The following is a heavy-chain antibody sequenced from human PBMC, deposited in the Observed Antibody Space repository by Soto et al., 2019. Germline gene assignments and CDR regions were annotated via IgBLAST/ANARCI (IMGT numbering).Heavy chain of an antibody. V-gene: IGHV6-1*01. CDR1: GDSVSSNSAA. Sequence: SQTLSLTCAISGDSVSSNSAAWNWIRQSPSRGLEWLRRTYYRTKWYNDYAVSVKSRITINPDTSKNQFSLQLNSVTPEDTAVYSCARAEALHDYSNYYEYYYYGMDVWGQGTTVTVSS. CDR3: ARAEALHDYSNYYEYYYYGMDV. CDR2: TYYRTKWYN. J-gene: IGHJ6*02. D-gene: IGHD4-4*01.